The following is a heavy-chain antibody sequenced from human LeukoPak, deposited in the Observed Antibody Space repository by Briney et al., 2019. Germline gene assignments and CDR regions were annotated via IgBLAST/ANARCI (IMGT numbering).Heavy chain of an antibody. J-gene: IGHJ5*02. CDR1: GYTFTSYG. CDR3: AREGSYGSGSYYGDNWFDP. Sequence: WASVKVSCKASGYTFTSYGISWVRQAPGQGREWMGRIIPILGIANYAQKFQGRVTITADKSTSTAYMELSSLRSEDTAVYYCAREGSYGSGSYYGDNWFDPWGQGTLVTVSS. D-gene: IGHD3-10*01. CDR2: IIPILGIA. V-gene: IGHV1-69*04.